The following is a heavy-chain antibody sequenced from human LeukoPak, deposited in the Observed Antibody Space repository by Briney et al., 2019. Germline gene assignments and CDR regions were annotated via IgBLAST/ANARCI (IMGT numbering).Heavy chain of an antibody. CDR3: ARDCSGGSCYGAFDI. Sequence: SETLSLTCTVSGASIRSGDYYWSWIRQPPGKGLEWIGYIYDSGSTYYNPSLKSRITISVDTSENRFFLKLSSVTATDTAVYYCARDCSGGSCYGAFDIWGQGTMVTVSS. J-gene: IGHJ3*02. D-gene: IGHD2-15*01. CDR2: IYDSGST. CDR1: GASIRSGDYY. V-gene: IGHV4-30-4*01.